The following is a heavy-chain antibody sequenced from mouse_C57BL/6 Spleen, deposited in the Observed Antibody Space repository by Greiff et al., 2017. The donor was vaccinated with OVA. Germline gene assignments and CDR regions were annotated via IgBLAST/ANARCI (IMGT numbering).Heavy chain of an antibody. J-gene: IGHJ2*01. Sequence: VQLKESGGGLVKPGGSLKLSCAASGFTFSSYAMSWVRQTPEKRLEWVATISDGGSYTYYPDNVKGRFTISRDNAKNNLYLQMSHLKSEDTAMYYCARGGYYGDYWGQGTTLTVSS. V-gene: IGHV5-4*01. CDR3: ARGGYYGDY. CDR1: GFTFSSYA. CDR2: ISDGGSYT. D-gene: IGHD2-1*01.